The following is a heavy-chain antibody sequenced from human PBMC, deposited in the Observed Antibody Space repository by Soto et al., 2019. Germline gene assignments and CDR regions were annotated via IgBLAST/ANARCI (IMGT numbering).Heavy chain of an antibody. D-gene: IGHD2-15*01. CDR1: GGTFSSYA. Sequence: SVKVSCKASGGTFSSYAISWVRQAPGQGLEWMGGIIPIFGTANYAQKFQGRVTITADESTSTAYMELSSLRSEDTAVYYRARDLGYCSGGSCPFDYWGQGTLVTVSS. CDR2: IIPIFGTA. J-gene: IGHJ4*02. CDR3: ARDLGYCSGGSCPFDY. V-gene: IGHV1-69*13.